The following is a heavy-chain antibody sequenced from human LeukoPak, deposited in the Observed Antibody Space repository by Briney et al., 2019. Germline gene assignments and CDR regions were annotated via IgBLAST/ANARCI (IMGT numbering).Heavy chain of an antibody. CDR2: VFASGSA. D-gene: IGHD3-10*01. CDR3: ARDQWVGSGSLFNWFDL. J-gene: IGHJ5*02. V-gene: IGHV4-4*07. Sequence: SETLSLTCTVSGGSISDYHWAWIRQPAGQGLEWIGRVFASGSANYNLFLKSRVTMSVDTSKNQFSLNLSSVTAADTAMYYCARDQWVGSGSLFNWFDLWGQGTLVTVSS. CDR1: GGSISDYH.